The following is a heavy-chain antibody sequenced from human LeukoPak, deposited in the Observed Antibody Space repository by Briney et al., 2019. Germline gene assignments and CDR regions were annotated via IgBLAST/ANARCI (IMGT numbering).Heavy chain of an antibody. CDR1: GGSISSSSYY. Sequence: SETLSLTCTVSGGSISSSSYYWGWIRQPPGKGLEWVGSIYYSGSTYYNPSLKSRVTISVDTSKNQFSLKLSSVTAADTAVYYCARQGAFNYWGQGTLVTVSS. V-gene: IGHV4-39*01. CDR3: ARQGAFNY. D-gene: IGHD3-16*01. CDR2: IYYSGST. J-gene: IGHJ4*02.